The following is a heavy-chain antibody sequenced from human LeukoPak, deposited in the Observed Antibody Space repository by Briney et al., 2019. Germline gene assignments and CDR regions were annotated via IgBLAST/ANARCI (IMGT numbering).Heavy chain of an antibody. CDR2: IYTSGST. Sequence: SETLSLTCAVYGGSFSGYYWSWIRQPAGKGLEWVGRIYTSGSTNYNPSLKSRVTMSVDTSKNQFSLKLSPVTAADTAVYYCARDFAYYYDSSGYYYRSIFDYWGQGTLVTVSS. CDR3: ARDFAYYYDSSGYYYRSIFDY. V-gene: IGHV4-4*07. D-gene: IGHD3-22*01. J-gene: IGHJ4*02. CDR1: GGSFSGYY.